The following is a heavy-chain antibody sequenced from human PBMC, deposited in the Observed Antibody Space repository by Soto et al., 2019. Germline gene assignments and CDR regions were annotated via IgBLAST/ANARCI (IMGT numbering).Heavy chain of an antibody. V-gene: IGHV1-2*02. D-gene: IGHD1-1*01. CDR3: AKNWNDEDDSFDY. CDR2: INPNNGGT. J-gene: IGHJ4*02. Sequence: QVQLVQSGAEVKKPGASVKVSCKASGYTFTDYYVHWVRQAPGQGLEWMGWINPNNGGTNYAQKFQRRVTMTRDTSISTAYMELSRLRSDDTAVYYCAKNWNDEDDSFDYWGQGSLVTVSS. CDR1: GYTFTDYY.